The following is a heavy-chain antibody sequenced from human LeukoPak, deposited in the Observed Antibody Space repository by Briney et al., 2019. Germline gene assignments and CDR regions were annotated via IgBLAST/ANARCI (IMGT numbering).Heavy chain of an antibody. D-gene: IGHD3-22*01. CDR1: GFTFVSYA. Sequence: GGSLRPSCAALGFTFVSYAMHWVRHAPGKGLGWVAVISYVGSNTNYADSVKGRFTISRDNSKTTMYLQMNSLSAEDTAVYYCARGRGLHYYDSSGYYYWLAYWGQGTLVTVSS. CDR2: ISYVGSNT. V-gene: IGHV3-30-3*01. J-gene: IGHJ4*02. CDR3: ARGRGLHYYDSSGYYYWLAY.